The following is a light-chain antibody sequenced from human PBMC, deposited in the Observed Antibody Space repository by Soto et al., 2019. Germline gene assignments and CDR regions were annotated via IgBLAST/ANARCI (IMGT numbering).Light chain of an antibody. Sequence: QSMLTQPPSVSAAPGQKVTISCSGSNSNIGNNYVSWYQQLPGTAPKLPIYDNNKRPSGIPDRFSGSKSGTSATLGITGLQTGDEADYYCGAWDDSLSAVFGGGTKVTVL. V-gene: IGLV1-51*01. CDR3: GAWDDSLSAV. J-gene: IGLJ2*01. CDR1: NSNIGNNY. CDR2: DNN.